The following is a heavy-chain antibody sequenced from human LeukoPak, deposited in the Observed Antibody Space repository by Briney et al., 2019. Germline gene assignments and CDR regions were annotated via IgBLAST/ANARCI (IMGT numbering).Heavy chain of an antibody. D-gene: IGHD1-14*01. CDR1: GGSVNNYY. CDR2: IYYSGRT. CDR3: ARYRNEALFAFDI. Sequence: SETLSLTCTVSGGSVNNYYWIWIRQPPGKGLEWLGYIYYSGRTNYNPPLMSRVTISIDTSKTQFSLKVSSVTAADTAVYYCARYRNEALFAFDIWGQGTMVTVSS. J-gene: IGHJ3*02. V-gene: IGHV4-59*02.